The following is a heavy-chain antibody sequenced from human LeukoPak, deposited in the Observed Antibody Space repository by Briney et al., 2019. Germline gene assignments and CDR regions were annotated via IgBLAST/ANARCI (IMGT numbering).Heavy chain of an antibody. CDR2: VYYGGST. CDR1: GGSISSYY. V-gene: IGHV4-59*08. Sequence: SETLSLTCTVSGGSISSYYWSWIRQPPGKGLEWIGYVYYGGSTNYNPSLKSRVTMSLDTSKSQFSLKLTSVTAADTAVYYCARGAGAGYNLQPFDYWGQGTLVTVSS. D-gene: IGHD5-24*01. CDR3: ARGAGAGYNLQPFDY. J-gene: IGHJ4*02.